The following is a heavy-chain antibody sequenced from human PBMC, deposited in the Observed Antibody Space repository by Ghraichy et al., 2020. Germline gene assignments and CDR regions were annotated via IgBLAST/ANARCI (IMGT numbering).Heavy chain of an antibody. V-gene: IGHV3-48*02. D-gene: IGHD2-2*01. CDR3: ARAKGRVPAAILSYGMDV. Sequence: GGSLRLSCAASGFTFSSYSMNWVRQAPGKGLEWVSYISSSSSTIYYADSVKGRFTISRDNAKNSLYLQMNSLRDEDTAVYYCARAKGRVPAAILSYGMDVWGQGTTVTVSS. CDR2: ISSSSSTI. CDR1: GFTFSSYS. J-gene: IGHJ6*02.